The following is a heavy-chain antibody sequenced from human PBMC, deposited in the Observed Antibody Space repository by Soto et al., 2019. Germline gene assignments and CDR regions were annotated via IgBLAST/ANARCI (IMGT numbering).Heavy chain of an antibody. Sequence: GGSLRLSCAASGFTFSSYWMSWVRQAPGKGLEWVANIKQDGSEKYYVDSVKGRFTISRDNAKNSLYLQMNSLRAEDTAVYYCARDLSSGWLDYFDYWGQGTLVTVSS. V-gene: IGHV3-7*01. D-gene: IGHD6-19*01. CDR2: IKQDGSEK. CDR3: ARDLSSGWLDYFDY. CDR1: GFTFSSYW. J-gene: IGHJ4*02.